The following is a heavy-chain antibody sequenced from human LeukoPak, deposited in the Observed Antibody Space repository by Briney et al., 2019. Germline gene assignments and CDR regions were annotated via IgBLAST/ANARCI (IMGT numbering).Heavy chain of an antibody. CDR1: GGSFSGYY. D-gene: IGHD2/OR15-2a*01. CDR3: ARSYFSLGAFDI. J-gene: IGHJ3*02. V-gene: IGHV4-34*01. Sequence: SETLSLTCAVYGGSFSGYYWSWIRQPPGKGLEWIGEINHSGSTNYNPSLKSRVTISVDTSKNQFSLSLTSVTAADTAVYYCARSYFSLGAFDIWGQGTMVTVSS. CDR2: INHSGST.